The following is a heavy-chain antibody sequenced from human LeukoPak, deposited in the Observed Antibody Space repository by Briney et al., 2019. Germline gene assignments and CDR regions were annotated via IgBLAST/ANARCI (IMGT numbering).Heavy chain of an antibody. CDR1: GYTFTSYA. CDR2: INAGNGNT. D-gene: IGHD2-2*01. Sequence: ASVKVSCKASGYTFTSYAMHWVRQAPGQRLEWMGWINAGNGNTKYSQEFQGRVTMTRNTSISTAYMELSSLRTEDTAVYYCARGQGYCSSTSCYSYFDPWGQGTLVTVSS. V-gene: IGHV1-3*03. CDR3: ARGQGYCSSTSCYSYFDP. J-gene: IGHJ5*02.